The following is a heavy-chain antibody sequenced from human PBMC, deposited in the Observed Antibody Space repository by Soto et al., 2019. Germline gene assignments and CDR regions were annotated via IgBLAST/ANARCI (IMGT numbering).Heavy chain of an antibody. J-gene: IGHJ1*01. CDR3: ARQDFSAGSCYWVGHGY. V-gene: IGHV5-10-1*01. D-gene: IGHD2-15*01. Sequence: PGESLKISCKGSGYSFTSYWITWVRQMPGKGLEWMGRIDPSDSYTNYSPSFQGHVTISADKSISTAYLQWSSLKASDTAMYYCARQDFSAGSCYWVGHGYWGQGTLVPGSS. CDR1: GYSFTSYW. CDR2: IDPSDSYT.